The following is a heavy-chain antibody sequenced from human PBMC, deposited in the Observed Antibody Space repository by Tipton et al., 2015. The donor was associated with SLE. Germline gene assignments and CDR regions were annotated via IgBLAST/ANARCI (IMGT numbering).Heavy chain of an antibody. J-gene: IGHJ6*02. Sequence: TLSLTCAVSGGSISGYYWSWIRQPPGKGLEWIGYIYTSGSTNYNPSLKSRVTISVDTSKNQFSLKLSSVTAADTAVYYCARYYDFWSGYYKCYYYGMDVWGQGTTVTVSS. CDR2: IYTSGST. CDR3: ARYYDFWSGYYKCYYYGMDV. V-gene: IGHV4-4*09. CDR1: GGSISGYY. D-gene: IGHD3-3*01.